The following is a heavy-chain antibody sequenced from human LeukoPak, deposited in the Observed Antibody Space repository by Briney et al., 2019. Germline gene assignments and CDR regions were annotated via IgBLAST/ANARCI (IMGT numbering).Heavy chain of an antibody. D-gene: IGHD3-10*01. Sequence: PGRSLRLSCAASGLTFDDYAMHWVRQAPGKGLEWVSGISWNSGSIGYADSVKGRFTISRDNAKNSLYLQMNSLRAEDTALYYCAKDRHYYGSGTLDPWGQGTLVTVSS. V-gene: IGHV3-9*01. CDR3: AKDRHYYGSGTLDP. CDR2: ISWNSGSI. CDR1: GLTFDDYA. J-gene: IGHJ5*02.